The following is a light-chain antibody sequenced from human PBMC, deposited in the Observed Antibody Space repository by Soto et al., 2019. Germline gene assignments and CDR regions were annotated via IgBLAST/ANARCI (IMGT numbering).Light chain of an antibody. Sequence: QSALTQPASVSGSPGQSITISCTGSSNDIGAYKYVSWYQQYPGKAPKLIIFEVSNRPSGVSNRSSGSKSGNTASLTIAGLQAEDEADYHCSSYTTGSTLYVFGGGTKVT. J-gene: IGLJ1*01. CDR3: SSYTTGSTLYV. V-gene: IGLV2-14*01. CDR2: EVS. CDR1: SNDIGAYKY.